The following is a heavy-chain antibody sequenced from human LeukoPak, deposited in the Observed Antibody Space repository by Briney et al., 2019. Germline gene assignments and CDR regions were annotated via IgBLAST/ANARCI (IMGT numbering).Heavy chain of an antibody. J-gene: IGHJ4*02. V-gene: IGHV3-11*04. D-gene: IGHD5-12*01. Sequence: GGSLRLSCAASVFTFRDYYMSWIRKATGKGLERVSYISSYCSTIYYADSVKGRFTISRDTAKNPLYLQMNSLRAEDTAVYYCARGMYFGIVATITPPPLDYWGQGTLVTVSS. CDR1: VFTFRDYY. CDR2: ISSYCSTI. CDR3: ARGMYFGIVATITPPPLDY.